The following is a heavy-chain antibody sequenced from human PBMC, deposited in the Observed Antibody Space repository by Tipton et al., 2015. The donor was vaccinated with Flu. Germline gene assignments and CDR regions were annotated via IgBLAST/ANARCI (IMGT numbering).Heavy chain of an antibody. CDR1: GFTFSNDA. CDR3: ARDGRGYTYSD. V-gene: IGHV3-23*04. Sequence: QLVQSGGGLVKPGGSLRLSCAASGFTFSNDAMSWVRQPPGKGLEWVSGIRDTSFLSYYADSVRGRFTISRDNSKNTLFLQMDNLGAEDTAVYRCARDGRGYTYSDWGQGTLVTVSS. J-gene: IGHJ4*02. D-gene: IGHD5-18*01. CDR2: IRDTSFLS.